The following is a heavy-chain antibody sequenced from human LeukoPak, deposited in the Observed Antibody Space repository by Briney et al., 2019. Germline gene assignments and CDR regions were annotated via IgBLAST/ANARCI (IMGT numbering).Heavy chain of an antibody. CDR1: GFTFSSYS. J-gene: IGHJ6*03. D-gene: IGHD6-19*01. CDR3: ARGRGGQWLVKGYFTYMDV. V-gene: IGHV3-21*01. Sequence: PGGSLRLSCAASGFTFSSYSMNWVRQAPGKGLEWVSSISSSSSYIYYADSVKGRFTISRDNAKNSLYLQMNSLRAEDTAVYYCARGRGGQWLVKGYFTYMDVWGKGTTVTVSS. CDR2: ISSSSSYI.